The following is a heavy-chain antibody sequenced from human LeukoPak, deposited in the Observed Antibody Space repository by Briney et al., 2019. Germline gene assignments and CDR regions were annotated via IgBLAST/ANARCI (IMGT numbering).Heavy chain of an antibody. D-gene: IGHD4-17*01. J-gene: IGHJ4*02. CDR3: ARDRLHYGEYEKTFDY. CDR1: GFTFSSYN. V-gene: IGHV3-21*01. CDR2: ITSSATYI. Sequence: GGSLRLSCAASGFTFSSYNMNWVRQAPGKAMEWVSSITSSATYIFYADSVKGRFTISRDNAKNSLYLQMNSLRAEDTAVYYCARDRLHYGEYEKTFDYWGQGTLVSVSS.